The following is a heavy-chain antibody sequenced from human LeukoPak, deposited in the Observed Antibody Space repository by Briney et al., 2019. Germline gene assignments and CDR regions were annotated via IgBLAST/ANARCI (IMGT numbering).Heavy chain of an antibody. Sequence: GGSLRLSCAASGFTFSTHAMHWVRQVPGKGLEWVSGISWNSGSIGYADSVKGRFTISRDNAKNSLYLQMNSLRAEDTALYYCGKDFGRGYYYESSGYVDYWGQGTLVTVSS. CDR3: GKDFGRGYYYESSGYVDY. CDR1: GFTFSTHA. V-gene: IGHV3-9*01. J-gene: IGHJ4*02. D-gene: IGHD3-22*01. CDR2: ISWNSGSI.